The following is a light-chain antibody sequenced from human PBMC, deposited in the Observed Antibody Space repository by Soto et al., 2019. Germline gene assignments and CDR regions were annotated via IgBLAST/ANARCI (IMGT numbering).Light chain of an antibody. V-gene: IGKV3-15*01. Sequence: EIVMTQSPATLSVSLGERATLSCRASQSVSSNLAWYQQKPGQSPRLLIYGTSTRATGIPARFSGSGSGTEFTLTISSLQPDDFATYYCQQYNRSPWTFGQGTKVDIK. CDR3: QQYNRSPWT. CDR1: QSVSSN. J-gene: IGKJ1*01. CDR2: GTS.